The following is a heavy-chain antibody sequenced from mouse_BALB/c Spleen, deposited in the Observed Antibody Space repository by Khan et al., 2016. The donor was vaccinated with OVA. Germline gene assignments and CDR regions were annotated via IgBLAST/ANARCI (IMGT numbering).Heavy chain of an antibody. D-gene: IGHD2-14*01. V-gene: IGHV9-4*02. CDR3: ARGGAAYYRNDGGAREY. Sequence: VQLVESGPELKKPGETVRISCKASGYTFTTAGMQWVQKMPGKGLKWIGWINTHSGVPKYAEDFKGRFAFSLETSANTAYLQITNLKNGDTATXFCARGGAAYYRNDGGAREYWGQGTSVTVSS. J-gene: IGHJ4*01. CDR1: GYTFTTAG. CDR2: INTHSGVP.